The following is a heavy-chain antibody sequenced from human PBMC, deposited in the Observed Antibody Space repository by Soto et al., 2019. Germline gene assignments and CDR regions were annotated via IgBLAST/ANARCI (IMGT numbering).Heavy chain of an antibody. D-gene: IGHD6-19*01. CDR3: AKDKLGSGWYVAPLFGY. CDR1: GFTFDDYA. CDR2: ISWNSGRI. V-gene: IGHV3-9*01. Sequence: GGSLRLSCAASGFTFDDYAMHWVRQAPGKGLEWVSGISWNSGRIGYADSVKGRFTISRDNAKNSLYLQMNSLRAEDTALYYCAKDKLGSGWYVAPLFGYWGQGTLVTVSS. J-gene: IGHJ4*02.